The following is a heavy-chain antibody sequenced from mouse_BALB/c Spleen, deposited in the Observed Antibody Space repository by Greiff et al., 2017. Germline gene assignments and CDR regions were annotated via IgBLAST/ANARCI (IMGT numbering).Heavy chain of an antibody. CDR3: ARGAETQEDY. Sequence: VQLQQPGAELVKPGASVKLSCKASGYTFTSYWMHWVKQRPGQGLEWIGEINPSNGRTNYNEKFKSKATLTVDKSSSTAYMQLSSLTSEDSAVYYCARGAETQEDYWGQGTTLTVSS. V-gene: IGHV1S81*02. CDR1: GYTFTSYW. J-gene: IGHJ2*01. CDR2: INPSNGRT.